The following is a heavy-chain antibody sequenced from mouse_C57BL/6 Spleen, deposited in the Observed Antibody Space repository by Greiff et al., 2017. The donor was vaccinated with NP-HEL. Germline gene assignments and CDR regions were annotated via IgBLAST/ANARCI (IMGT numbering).Heavy chain of an antibody. V-gene: IGHV1-81*01. D-gene: IGHD1-1*01. CDR2: IYPRSGNT. J-gene: IGHJ4*01. CDR1: GYTFTSYG. CDR3: ARGGDYYGSGAMDY. Sequence: ESGAELARPGASVKLSCKASGYTFTSYGISWVKQRTGQGLEWIGEIYPRSGNTYYNEKFKGKATLTADKSSSTAYMELRSLTSEDSAVYFCARGGDYYGSGAMDYWGQGTSVTVSS.